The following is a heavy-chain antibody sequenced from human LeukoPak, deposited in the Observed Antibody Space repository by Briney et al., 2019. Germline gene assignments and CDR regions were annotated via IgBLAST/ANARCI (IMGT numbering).Heavy chain of an antibody. J-gene: IGHJ3*02. CDR2: IIPIFGTA. CDR3: ARDEGYSYGHDAFDI. Sequence: SVKVSCKASGGTFSIYAISWVRQAPGQGLEWMGRIIPIFGTANYAQKFQGRVTITADKFTSTAYMELSSLRSEDTAVYYCARDEGYSYGHDAFDIWGQGTMVTVSS. V-gene: IGHV1-69*06. D-gene: IGHD5-18*01. CDR1: GGTFSIYA.